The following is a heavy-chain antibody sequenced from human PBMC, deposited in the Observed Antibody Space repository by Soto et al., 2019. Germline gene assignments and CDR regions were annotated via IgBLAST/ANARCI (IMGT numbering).Heavy chain of an antibody. Sequence: EVQLLESGGGLVQPGGSLRLSCAASGFTFSSFAMSWVRQAPGKGLEWVSAISGSGGSTYYADSVKGRFTISRDNSKNTLYLQMNSLRAEDTAVYYCAKAPLKSMVRGVIYYMDVWGKGTTVTVSS. CDR1: GFTFSSFA. D-gene: IGHD3-10*01. J-gene: IGHJ6*03. CDR2: ISGSGGST. CDR3: AKAPLKSMVRGVIYYMDV. V-gene: IGHV3-23*01.